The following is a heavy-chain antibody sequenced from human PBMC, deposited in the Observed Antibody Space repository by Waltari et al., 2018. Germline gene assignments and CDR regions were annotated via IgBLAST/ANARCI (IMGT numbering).Heavy chain of an antibody. CDR3: ARTRIPHIGSPGSSFYYYGMDV. CDR1: GYTFTSYY. V-gene: IGHV1-46*01. J-gene: IGHJ6*02. CDR2: INPSGGST. Sequence: QVQLVQSGAEVKKPGASVKVSCKASGYTFTSYYMHWVRQAPGQGLEGMGIINPSGGSTSYAHKFQGRVTMTRDTSTSTVYMELSSLRSEDTAVYYCARTRIPHIGSPGSSFYYYGMDVWGQGTTVTVSS. D-gene: IGHD2-2*02.